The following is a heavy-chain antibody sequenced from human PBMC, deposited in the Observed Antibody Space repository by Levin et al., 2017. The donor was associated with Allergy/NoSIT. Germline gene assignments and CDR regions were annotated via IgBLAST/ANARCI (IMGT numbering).Heavy chain of an antibody. Sequence: PGGSLRLSCAVSGFTVSINYMSWVRQAPGRGLDWVSVLYSGGATYYADSVKGRFTISRDNSRNTVYLQMNGLRAEDTAVYYCARNNDYGGNIGAFDIWGQGTMVTVSS. J-gene: IGHJ3*02. D-gene: IGHD4-23*01. CDR3: ARNNDYGGNIGAFDI. CDR2: LYSGGAT. V-gene: IGHV3-66*01. CDR1: GFTVSINY.